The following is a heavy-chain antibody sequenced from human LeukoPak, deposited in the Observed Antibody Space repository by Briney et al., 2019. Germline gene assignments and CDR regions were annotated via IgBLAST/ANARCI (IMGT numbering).Heavy chain of an antibody. Sequence: SETLSLTCTVSGGSISNYYWIWMRQPPGKGLEWIGSLYNSGSTNYNPSLKSRVTISVDTSKNQFSLKLSSVTAADTAVYYCARGDTAVSAIDPWGQGTLVTVSS. CDR3: ARGDTAVSAIDP. J-gene: IGHJ5*02. V-gene: IGHV4-59*12. D-gene: IGHD5-18*01. CDR2: LYNSGST. CDR1: GGSISNYY.